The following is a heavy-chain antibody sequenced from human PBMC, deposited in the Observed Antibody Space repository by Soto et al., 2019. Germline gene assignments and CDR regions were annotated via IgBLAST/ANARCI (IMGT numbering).Heavy chain of an antibody. J-gene: IGHJ4*02. V-gene: IGHV3-74*01. Sequence: KLSCAASGFTFSSYWMDWVRQAPGKGLVWVSRIKGDGSETNYADSVKGRFTISRDNAKNTLYLQLNSLRAEDTAVYYCLRGNSGYGNFDYWGQGTRVTVSS. CDR2: IKGDGSET. D-gene: IGHD5-12*01. CDR3: LRGNSGYGNFDY. CDR1: GFTFSSYW.